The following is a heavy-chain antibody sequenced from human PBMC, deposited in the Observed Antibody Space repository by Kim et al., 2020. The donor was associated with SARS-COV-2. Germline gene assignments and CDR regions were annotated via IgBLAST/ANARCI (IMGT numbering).Heavy chain of an antibody. J-gene: IGHJ4*02. CDR2: QSGVA. Sequence: QSGVANYNPSLKSRVTISVDTSKNQFSLKLTSVTAADTATYYCARLRSSNYWGQGTLVTVSS. V-gene: IGHV4-34*01. CDR3: ARLRSSNY.